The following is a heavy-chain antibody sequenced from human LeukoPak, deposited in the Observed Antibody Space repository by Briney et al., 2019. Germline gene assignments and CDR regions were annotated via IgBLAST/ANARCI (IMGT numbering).Heavy chain of an antibody. J-gene: IGHJ4*02. CDR2: ISYDGINK. D-gene: IGHD3-16*01. CDR3: ARDRGITY. Sequence: PGGSLRLSCAASGFTFSSYGMHWVRQAPGKGLEWVAVISYDGINKYYGDSVKGRFTISRDNSKNALYLQMNSLRVEDTAVYYCARDRGITYWGQGTLVTVSS. V-gene: IGHV3-33*01. CDR1: GFTFSSYG.